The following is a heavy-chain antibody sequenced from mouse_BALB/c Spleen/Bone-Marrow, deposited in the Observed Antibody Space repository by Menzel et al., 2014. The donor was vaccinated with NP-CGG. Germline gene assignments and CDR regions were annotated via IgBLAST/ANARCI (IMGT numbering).Heavy chain of an antibody. CDR2: FWPGGSAT. Sequence: VKLMESGAELVRPGSSVKISCKASGYAFSSYWMNWVKQRPGQGLEWLGHFWPGGSATNYNEKVKGKATLTADKSSSTAYMQLSSLTSDDSAVYFCARGDFSYYDYVMDYWGQGTSVTVSS. CDR1: GYAFSSYW. D-gene: IGHD2-10*01. J-gene: IGHJ4*01. V-gene: IGHV1-80*01. CDR3: ARGDFSYYDYVMDY.